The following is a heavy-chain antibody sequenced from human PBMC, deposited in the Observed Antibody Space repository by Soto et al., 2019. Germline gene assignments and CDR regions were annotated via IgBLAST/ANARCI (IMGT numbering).Heavy chain of an antibody. CDR1: GFTFSSYW. D-gene: IGHD2-2*01. Sequence: GGSLRLSCAASGFTFSSYWMSWVRQAPGKGLEWVANIKQDGSEKYYVDSVKGRFTISRDNAKNSLYLQMNSLRAEDTAVYYCARDRPVVPAAVNWFDPWGQGTLVTVSS. CDR2: IKQDGSEK. CDR3: ARDRPVVPAAVNWFDP. V-gene: IGHV3-7*01. J-gene: IGHJ5*02.